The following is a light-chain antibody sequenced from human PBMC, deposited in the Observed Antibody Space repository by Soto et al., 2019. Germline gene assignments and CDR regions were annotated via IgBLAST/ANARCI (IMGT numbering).Light chain of an antibody. V-gene: IGKV1-39*01. CDR1: QSISSY. CDR2: AAS. J-gene: IGKJ2*01. Sequence: DLQMTQSPSSLSASVGDRVTITCRASQSISSYLHWYQQKPGNAPKLLIYAASSLQSGVPSRFSGSGSGSDFTLAISSLQPEDGATYYFQQGYSTPYTFGQGTKLEIK. CDR3: QQGYSTPYT.